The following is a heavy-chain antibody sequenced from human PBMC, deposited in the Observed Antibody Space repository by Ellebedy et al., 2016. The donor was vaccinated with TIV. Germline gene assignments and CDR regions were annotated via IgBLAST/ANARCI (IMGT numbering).Heavy chain of an antibody. J-gene: IGHJ4*02. V-gene: IGHV1-2*02. CDR1: GYTFTGYY. D-gene: IGHD3-22*01. CDR3: VRDLTNYGSSSY. Sequence: AASVKVSCKASGYTFTGYYLHWVRQAPGQGLEWMGWINPNSGATTYTQKLQGRVTVTGDTSISTAYMELSRLVSDDTAVYYCVRDLTNYGSSSYWGQGTPVTVSS. CDR2: INPNSGAT.